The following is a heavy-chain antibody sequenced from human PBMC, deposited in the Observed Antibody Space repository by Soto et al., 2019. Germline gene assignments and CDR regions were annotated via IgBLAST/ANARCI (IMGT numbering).Heavy chain of an antibody. V-gene: IGHV1-18*01. CDR1: GGTFSSYA. Sequence: ASVKVSCKASGGTFSSYAISWVRQAPGQGLEWMGWISAYNGTTNYAQKLQGRVTMTTDTSTSTAYMELRSLRSDDTAVYYCARDSAGSGYAFDIWGQGTMVTVS. CDR3: ARDSAGSGYAFDI. D-gene: IGHD3-22*01. CDR2: ISAYNGTT. J-gene: IGHJ3*02.